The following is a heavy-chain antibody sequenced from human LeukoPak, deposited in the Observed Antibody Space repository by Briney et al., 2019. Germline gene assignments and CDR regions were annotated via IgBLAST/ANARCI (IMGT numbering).Heavy chain of an antibody. CDR1: GYIYTNYG. D-gene: IGHD4-17*01. CDR3: ARDPTPSDGDYPPDHFDY. CDR2: INTYNGNT. Sequence: GASVRLSCKASGYIYTNYGINWVRQAPGQGLEWMGWINTYNGNTNYAPKLHGRVTMTTHTPTTTGFMELRSLRFDDTAIYYCARDPTPSDGDYPPDHFDYWGQRTLVSASS. V-gene: IGHV1-18*01. J-gene: IGHJ4*02.